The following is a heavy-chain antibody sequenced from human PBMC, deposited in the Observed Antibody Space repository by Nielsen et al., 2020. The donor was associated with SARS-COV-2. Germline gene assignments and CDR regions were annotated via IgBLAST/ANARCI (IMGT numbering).Heavy chain of an antibody. J-gene: IGHJ4*02. CDR2: ISAYNGNI. Sequence: ASVKVSCKASGYTFTSYGISWVRQAPGQGLEWMGWISAYNGNIKYAQKFQGRVSMTTDTSTSTGYMELRSLRSDDTAVYYCARIGAYYGSGTYPDYWGQGTLVTVSS. V-gene: IGHV1-18*01. CDR1: GYTFTSYG. D-gene: IGHD3-10*01. CDR3: ARIGAYYGSGTYPDY.